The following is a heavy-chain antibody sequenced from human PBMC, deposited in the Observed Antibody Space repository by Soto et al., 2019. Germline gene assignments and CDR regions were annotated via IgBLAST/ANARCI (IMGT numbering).Heavy chain of an antibody. CDR3: ASENGVDSTIYYYSGMDV. CDR1: GYTFTSYY. Sequence: ASVKFSCKASGYTFTSYYMHWVRQAPGQGLEWMGIISPSGGSTSYVQKFQGRVTMTRDTSTSTVYMELSSLRSEDTAVYYCASENGVDSTIYYYSGMDVWRQATTVTVS. CDR2: ISPSGGST. D-gene: IGHD2-15*01. J-gene: IGHJ6*02. V-gene: IGHV1-46*01.